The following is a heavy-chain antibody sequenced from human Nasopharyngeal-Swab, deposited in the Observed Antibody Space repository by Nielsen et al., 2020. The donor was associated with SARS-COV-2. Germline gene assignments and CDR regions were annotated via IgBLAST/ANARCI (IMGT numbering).Heavy chain of an antibody. CDR2: ISGSGGST. Sequence: GESLKISCAASGFTFSSYAMSWVRQAPGKVLEWVSAISGSGGSTYYADSVKGRFTISRDNSKNTLYLQMNSLRAEDTAVYYCAKDDRRSQWLVDYYYGMDVWGQGTTVTVSS. V-gene: IGHV3-23*01. CDR1: GFTFSSYA. CDR3: AKDDRRSQWLVDYYYGMDV. J-gene: IGHJ6*02. D-gene: IGHD6-19*01.